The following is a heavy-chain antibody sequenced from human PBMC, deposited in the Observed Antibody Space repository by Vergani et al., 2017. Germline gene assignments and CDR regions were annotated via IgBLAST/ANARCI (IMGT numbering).Heavy chain of an antibody. Sequence: VQLVESGGGLVQPGRSLRLSCAASGFTFSSYGMHWVRQAPGKGLEWVAVIWYDGSNKYYADSVKGRFTISRDNSKNTLYLQMNSLRAEDTAVYYCARDARYGGYFDYWGQGTLVTVSS. CDR1: GFTFSSYG. CDR3: ARDARYGGYFDY. D-gene: IGHD1-26*01. J-gene: IGHJ4*02. V-gene: IGHV3-33*01. CDR2: IWYDGSNK.